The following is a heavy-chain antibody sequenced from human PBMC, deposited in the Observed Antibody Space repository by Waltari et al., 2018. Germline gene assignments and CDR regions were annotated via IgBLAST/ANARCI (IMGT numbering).Heavy chain of an antibody. D-gene: IGHD2-21*02. CDR2: INHSGST. J-gene: IGHJ5*02. Sequence: QVQLQQWGAGLLKPSETLSLTCAVYGGSFSGYYWSWIRQPPGKGLEWIGEINHSGSTNYNPSLKSRVTISVDTSKNQFSLKLSSVTAADTAVYYCASCGNSAHWFDPWGQGTLVTVSS. CDR3: ASCGNSAHWFDP. CDR1: GGSFSGYY. V-gene: IGHV4-34*01.